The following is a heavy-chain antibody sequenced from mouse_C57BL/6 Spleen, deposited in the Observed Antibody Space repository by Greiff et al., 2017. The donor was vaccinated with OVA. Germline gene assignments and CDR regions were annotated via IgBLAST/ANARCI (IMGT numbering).Heavy chain of an antibody. D-gene: IGHD1-1*01. Sequence: VQLQQSGAELVRPGSSVKMSCKTSGYTFTSYGINWVKQRPGQGLEWIGYIYIGNGYTAYNEKFKGKATLTSDTSSSTAYMQLSSLTSEDSAIYFCARSTPITTVVDYYAMDYWGQGTSVTVSS. J-gene: IGHJ4*01. CDR2: IYIGNGYT. CDR3: ARSTPITTVVDYYAMDY. V-gene: IGHV1-58*01. CDR1: GYTFTSYG.